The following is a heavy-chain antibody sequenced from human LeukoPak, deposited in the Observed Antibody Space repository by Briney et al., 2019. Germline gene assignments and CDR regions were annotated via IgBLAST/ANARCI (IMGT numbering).Heavy chain of an antibody. D-gene: IGHD5-18*01. V-gene: IGHV4-31*03. CDR2: IYYSGST. Sequence: SETLSLTCTVSGGSISSGGYYRSWIRQHPGKGLEWIGYIYYSGSTYYNPSLKSRVTISVDTSKNQFSLKLSSVTAADTAVYYCARSLYSYGPYNWFDPWGQGTLVTVSS. CDR1: GGSISSGGYY. CDR3: ARSLYSYGPYNWFDP. J-gene: IGHJ5*02.